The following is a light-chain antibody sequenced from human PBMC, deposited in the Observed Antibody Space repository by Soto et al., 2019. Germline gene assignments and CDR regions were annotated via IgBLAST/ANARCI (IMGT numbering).Light chain of an antibody. J-gene: IGLJ2*01. Sequence: QLVLTQPPSVSGAPGQRVTISCTGSSSNIGAGYDVHWYQQLPGRAPKLLIYGNTNRPSGVPDRFSGSKSSTSASLAITGLQAEDEGDYYCLSFDSSLSVVFGGGTKLTVL. CDR1: SSNIGAGYD. CDR2: GNT. CDR3: LSFDSSLSVV. V-gene: IGLV1-40*01.